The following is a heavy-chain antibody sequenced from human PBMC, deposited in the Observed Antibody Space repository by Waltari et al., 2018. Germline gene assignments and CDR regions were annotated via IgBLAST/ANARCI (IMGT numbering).Heavy chain of an antibody. J-gene: IGHJ4*02. CDR3: ARHLYSIDYLELGN. V-gene: IGHV3-23*01. CDR2: ISDSGVIT. D-gene: IGHD3-22*01. CDR1: GVNFFSYA. Sequence: EVHLLESGGGLAQPGGSLRLSCAGPGVNFFSYALSWVRQAPGRGLEWVSGISDSGVITKYADSVKGRFTVSRDNSKNTVFLQLNSLRAEDTAIYYCARHLYSIDYLELGNWGQGTLVTVSS.